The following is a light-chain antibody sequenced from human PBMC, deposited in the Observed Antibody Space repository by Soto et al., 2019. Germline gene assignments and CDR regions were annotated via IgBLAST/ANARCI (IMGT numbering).Light chain of an antibody. V-gene: IGKV3-20*01. J-gene: IGKJ1*01. CDR2: CAS. CDR3: QQYGSSGT. CDR1: QSVSNSY. Sequence: EIVLTQSPGTLSLSPGERATLSCRASQSVSNSYLAFYQQDPGQAPRLLVYCASNRATGVPDRFSGCGSGIGFTLTIRGLEPEDLSVYYCQQYGSSGTFGQGTKVDIK.